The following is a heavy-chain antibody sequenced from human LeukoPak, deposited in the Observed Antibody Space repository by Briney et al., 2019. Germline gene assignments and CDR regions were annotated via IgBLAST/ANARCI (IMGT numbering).Heavy chain of an antibody. J-gene: IGHJ4*02. V-gene: IGHV4-38-2*01. Sequence: SETLSLTCAVSGYSISSGYYWGWIRQPPGKGLEWIGIIYHSGSTYYTPSLKSRVTISVDTSKNQFSLKLSSVTAADTAVYYCASTLVDYDFWSGYYHFDYWGQGTLVTVSS. D-gene: IGHD3-3*01. CDR3: ASTLVDYDFWSGYYHFDY. CDR1: GYSISSGYY. CDR2: IYHSGST.